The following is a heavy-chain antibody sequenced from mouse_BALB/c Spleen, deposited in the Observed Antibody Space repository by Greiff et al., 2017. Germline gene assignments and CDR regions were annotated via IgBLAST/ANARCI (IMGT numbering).Heavy chain of an antibody. V-gene: IGHV1-77*01. CDR2: IYPGSGNT. Sequence: VQLQQSGAELARPGASVKLSCKASGYTFTDYYINWVKQRTGQGLEWIGEIYPGSGNTYYNEKFKGKATLTADKSSSTAYMQFSSLTSEDSAVYFCAREILLRGFAYWGQGTLVTVSA. CDR3: AREILLRGFAY. J-gene: IGHJ3*01. CDR1: GYTFTDYY. D-gene: IGHD1-1*01.